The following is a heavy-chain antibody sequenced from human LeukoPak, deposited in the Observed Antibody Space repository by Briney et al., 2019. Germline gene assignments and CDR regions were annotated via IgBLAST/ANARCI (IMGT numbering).Heavy chain of an antibody. CDR3: ARNFRHYGGRFDP. D-gene: IGHD4-23*01. CDR1: GDSISSYY. V-gene: IGHV4-59*01. Sequence: SETLSLTCTVSGDSISSYYWNWIRLPPGKGLEWIVYIYYSGSTNYNPSLKSRVTISVDTSKNQFSLKLSAVTAADTAVYYCARNFRHYGGRFDPWGQGTLVTVSS. CDR2: IYYSGST. J-gene: IGHJ5*02.